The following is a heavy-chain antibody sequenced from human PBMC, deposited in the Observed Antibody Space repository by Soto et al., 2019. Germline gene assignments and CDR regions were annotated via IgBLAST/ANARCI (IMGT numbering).Heavy chain of an antibody. CDR3: AKGGEYYYYSSGYPGAD. Sequence: GALTRGCAASGPTFSSHVMSCVRQAPGKSLEWVASILWIGDRTFYAGSVKGQCTISRDTAKHTLYLQMGSLRAADTARYYCAKGGEYYYYSSGYPGADWGQGTLVTVSS. CDR2: ILWIGDRT. J-gene: IGHJ4*02. D-gene: IGHD3-22*01. V-gene: IGHV3-23*01. CDR1: GPTFSSHV.